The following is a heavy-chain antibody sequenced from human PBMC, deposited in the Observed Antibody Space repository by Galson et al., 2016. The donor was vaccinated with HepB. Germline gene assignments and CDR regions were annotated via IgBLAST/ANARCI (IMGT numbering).Heavy chain of an antibody. Sequence: SETLSLTCAVSGGSISRNNWWSWVRQPPGKGLEWIGEIFHSGDTNYNPSLRSRVTISVDKSKNRVSLKLISVTAADTAMYYCASYLIQSWAGSDAFDTWGQGTMVTVSS. V-gene: IGHV4-4*02. D-gene: IGHD5-18*01. CDR1: GGSISRNNW. CDR3: ASYLIQSWAGSDAFDT. J-gene: IGHJ3*02. CDR2: IFHSGDT.